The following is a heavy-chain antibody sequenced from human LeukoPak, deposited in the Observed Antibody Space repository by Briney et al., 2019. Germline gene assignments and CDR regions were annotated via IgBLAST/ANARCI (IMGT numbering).Heavy chain of an antibody. J-gene: IGHJ4*02. CDR1: GFTFSTYE. Sequence: GGSLRLSCAASGFTFSTYEMNWVRQAPGKGLEWVSYINSGSDTIYYADSVKGRFTISRDNTKNSLFLHMNSLRAEDTAVHYCVRDGLGYDYWGQGTLVTVSS. V-gene: IGHV3-48*03. CDR3: VRDGLGYDY. D-gene: IGHD1-1*01. CDR2: INSGSDTI.